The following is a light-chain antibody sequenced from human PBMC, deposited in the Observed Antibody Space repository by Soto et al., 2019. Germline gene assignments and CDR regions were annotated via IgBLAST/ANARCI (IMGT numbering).Light chain of an antibody. CDR3: QNYNDWPPTWT. CDR1: QSVSSK. CDR2: SAS. J-gene: IGKJ1*01. V-gene: IGKV3-15*01. Sequence: EIVMTQSPATLSVSPGERATLSCWASQSVSSKLAWYQQKPGQAPRVLIYSASTRATGIPARFSGSGFGTEFTLTISSLQSEDFAVYYCQNYNDWPPTWTFGQGT.